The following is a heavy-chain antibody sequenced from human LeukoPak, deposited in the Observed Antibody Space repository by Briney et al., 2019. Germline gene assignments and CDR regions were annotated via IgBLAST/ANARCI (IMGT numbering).Heavy chain of an antibody. Sequence: GASVKVSCKASGYTFTSYAMHWVRQAPGQRLEWMGWSNAGNGNTKYSQEFQGRVTITRDTSASTAYMELRSLRSDDTAVYYCAREQGPLYDFWSGYYRAEYFQHWGQGTLVTVSS. J-gene: IGHJ1*01. CDR2: SNAGNGNT. V-gene: IGHV1-3*02. CDR1: GYTFTSYA. D-gene: IGHD3-3*01. CDR3: AREQGPLYDFWSGYYRAEYFQH.